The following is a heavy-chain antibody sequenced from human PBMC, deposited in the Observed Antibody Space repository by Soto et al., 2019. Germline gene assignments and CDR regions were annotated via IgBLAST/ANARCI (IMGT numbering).Heavy chain of an antibody. CDR1: GYIFVNYG. D-gene: IGHD3-16*01. CDR3: VMVDNYVTPAPQDV. J-gene: IGHJ6*02. V-gene: IGHV1-18*01. CDR2: ISAYTGNT. Sequence: QVQLVQSGDEVKKPGASVKVSCKASGYIFVNYGIAWVRQAPRQGLEWMGWISAYTGNTHSASKVQGRLTMTTDTSTSTASMDLGSLTSDDTAVYYCVMVDNYVTPAPQDVWGQGTTVTVSS.